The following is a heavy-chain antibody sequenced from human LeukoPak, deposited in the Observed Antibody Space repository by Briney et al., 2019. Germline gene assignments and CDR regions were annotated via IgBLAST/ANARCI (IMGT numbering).Heavy chain of an antibody. J-gene: IGHJ4*02. CDR3: AREGELNTVTPIFDQ. CDR2: ISRHNGDA. V-gene: IGHV1-18*01. D-gene: IGHD4-17*01. Sequence: ASVKXSCKTSGYSFDSYIXSWFRQXPXXGXEWMGXISRHNGDANYAQNLQGRLTMTTDTSTSTTYMELRSLRSDDTAIYYCAREGELNTVTPIFDQWGQGTLVIVSS. CDR1: GYSFDSYI.